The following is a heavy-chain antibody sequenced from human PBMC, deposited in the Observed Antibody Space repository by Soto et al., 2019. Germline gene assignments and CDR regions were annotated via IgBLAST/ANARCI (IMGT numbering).Heavy chain of an antibody. CDR3: ARRLNWNDSHDY. J-gene: IGHJ4*02. CDR1: GGSIRRYY. CDR2: IYYTGST. V-gene: IGHV4-59*08. D-gene: IGHD1-1*01. Sequence: SQTLCLTYTVAGGSIRRYYWSWIRQPPGKGLEWIGYIYYTGSTNYKSSLRSRVTISVDTSNNQFSLKLTSVTAADTAVYYCARRLNWNDSHDYWGRGSLVTVSS.